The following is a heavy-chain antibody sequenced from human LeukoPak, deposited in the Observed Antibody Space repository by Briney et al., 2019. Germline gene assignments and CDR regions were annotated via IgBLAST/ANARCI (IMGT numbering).Heavy chain of an antibody. D-gene: IGHD3-22*01. CDR3: ARQEARDYYYEGLDY. J-gene: IGHJ4*02. CDR1: GFRFSGYA. CDR2: ISYNGGRE. Sequence: HPGGSLRLSCVASGFRFSGYAIHWVRQAPGKGLEWVALISYNGGREDYADSVKGRFTIDRDNSKNTVYLQMNSLRPDDTAIYFCARQEARDYYYEGLDYWGQGTLVTVSS. V-gene: IGHV3-30*04.